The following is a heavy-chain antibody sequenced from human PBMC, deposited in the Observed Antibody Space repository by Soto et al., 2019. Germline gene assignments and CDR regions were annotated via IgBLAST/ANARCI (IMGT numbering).Heavy chain of an antibody. CDR2: INPNSGGT. CDR1: GYTFTGYY. V-gene: IGHV1-2*04. D-gene: IGHD3-22*01. CDR3: ARDHAYYYDSSGTGAFDI. Sequence: QVQLVQSGAGVKKPGASVKVSCKASGYTFTGYYMHWVRQAPGQGLEWMGWINPNSGGTNYAQKFQGWVTMTRDTSISTAYMELSRLRSDDTAVYYCARDHAYYYDSSGTGAFDIWGQGTMVTVSS. J-gene: IGHJ3*02.